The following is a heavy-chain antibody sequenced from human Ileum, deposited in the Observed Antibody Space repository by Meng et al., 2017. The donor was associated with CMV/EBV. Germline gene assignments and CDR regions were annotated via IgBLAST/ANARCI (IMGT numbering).Heavy chain of an antibody. Sequence: SCKASGYTFTSYDINWVRQAPGKGLEWVAVISYDGSNKYYADSVKGRFTISRDNSKNTLYLQMNSLRAEDTAVYYCARDPQDYIQYYFDYWGQGTLVTVSS. CDR2: ISYDGSNK. V-gene: IGHV3-30*04. J-gene: IGHJ4*02. CDR1: GYTFTSYD. CDR3: ARDPQDYIQYYFDY. D-gene: IGHD4-11*01.